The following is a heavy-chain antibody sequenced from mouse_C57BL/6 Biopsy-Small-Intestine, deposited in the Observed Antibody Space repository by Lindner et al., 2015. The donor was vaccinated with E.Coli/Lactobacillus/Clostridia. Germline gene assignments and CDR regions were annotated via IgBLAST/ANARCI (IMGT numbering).Heavy chain of an antibody. Sequence: VQLQESWTLALAAPSQSLSITCTVSGFSLTSFGVDWVRQSPGKGLEWLGVIWTLGNTNYNSALKSRLSISKDNSKSQVFLKMDSLQTDDTAIYYCACARGDGSFAYWGQGTLVTVSA. CDR3: ACARGDGSFAY. J-gene: IGHJ3*01. V-gene: IGHV2-6*01. CDR2: IWTLGNT. D-gene: IGHD2-3*01. CDR1: GFSLTSFG.